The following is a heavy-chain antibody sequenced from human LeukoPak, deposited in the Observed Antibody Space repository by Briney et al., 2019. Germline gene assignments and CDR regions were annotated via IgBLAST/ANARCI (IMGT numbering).Heavy chain of an antibody. CDR1: GGSFSGYY. D-gene: IGHD6-6*01. V-gene: IGHV4-34*01. Sequence: SETLSLTCAVYGGSFSGYYWSWIRQPPGEGLEWMGEINHSGSTNYNPSLKSRVTISVDTSKNQFSLKLSSVTAADTAVYYCARGAQYSSSSSDQTIENHYYMDVWGKGTTVTVSS. CDR2: INHSGST. CDR3: ARGAQYSSSSSDQTIENHYYMDV. J-gene: IGHJ6*03.